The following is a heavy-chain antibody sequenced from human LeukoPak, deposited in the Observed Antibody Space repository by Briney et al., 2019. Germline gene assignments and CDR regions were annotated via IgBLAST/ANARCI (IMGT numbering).Heavy chain of an antibody. D-gene: IGHD3-10*01. J-gene: IGHJ6*02. CDR2: FSWNAGSI. Sequence: GGSLRLSCAASGFTFDDYAMHWVRQGPGKGLEWVSGFSWNAGSIGYADSVKGRFTISRDNAKNSLYPQMNSLRTEDTALYYCARGNMVRGYYYYGMDVWGQGTTVTVSS. CDR1: GFTFDDYA. V-gene: IGHV3-9*01. CDR3: ARGNMVRGYYYYGMDV.